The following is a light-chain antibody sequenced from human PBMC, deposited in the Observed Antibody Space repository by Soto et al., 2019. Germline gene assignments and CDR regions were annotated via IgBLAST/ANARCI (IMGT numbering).Light chain of an antibody. J-gene: IGLJ3*02. CDR2: DVR. V-gene: IGLV2-11*01. Sequence: QSALTQPRSVSGSPGQSVTISCTGTSSDVGTYNYVSWYKQYPGKAPKLMIFDVRQRPSGVPDRFSGSKSGNTASLTISGLQAEDEADYYCCSFVGSYRWVFGAGTKLTVL. CDR3: CSFVGSYRWV. CDR1: SSDVGTYNY.